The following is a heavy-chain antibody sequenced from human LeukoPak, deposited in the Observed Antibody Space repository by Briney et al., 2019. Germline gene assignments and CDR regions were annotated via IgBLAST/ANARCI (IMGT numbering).Heavy chain of an antibody. J-gene: IGHJ6*03. CDR1: GYTFTGYY. CDR2: INPNSGGT. V-gene: IGHV1-2*02. D-gene: IGHD2-2*01. CDR3: ARTLRYCSSASCYGYYYMDV. Sequence: ASVKVSCKASGYTFTGYYMHWVRQAPGQGLEWMGWINPNSGGTNYAQKFQGRVTMTRDTSISTAYMELSRLRSDDTAVYYCARTLRYCSSASCYGYYYMDVWGKGTTVTVSS.